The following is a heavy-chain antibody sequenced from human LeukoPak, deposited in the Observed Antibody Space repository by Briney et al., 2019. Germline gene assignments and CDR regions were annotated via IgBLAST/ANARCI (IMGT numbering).Heavy chain of an antibody. Sequence: LAGGSLRLSCAASGFTFSSYWMAWVRQGPGKGLEWVGNIKQDGSEKFYADSVKGRFTISRDNAKNSLYLEMNSLRAEDTAVYYCAGGSGWLIDSWGQGTLVTVSS. CDR2: IKQDGSEK. J-gene: IGHJ4*02. V-gene: IGHV3-7*01. CDR3: AGGSGWLIDS. CDR1: GFTFSSYW. D-gene: IGHD6-19*01.